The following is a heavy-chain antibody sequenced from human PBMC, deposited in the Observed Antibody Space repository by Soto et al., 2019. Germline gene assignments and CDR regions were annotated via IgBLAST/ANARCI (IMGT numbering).Heavy chain of an antibody. D-gene: IGHD1-26*01. J-gene: IGHJ6*02. CDR2: IYHSGST. V-gene: IGHV4-30-4*01. CDR3: ARLSGSYGLDYYYGMDV. Sequence: SETLSLTCTVSGGSISSGAYSWSWIRQPPGKGLEWIGYIYHSGSTYYIPSLKSRVTISVDTSKNQFSLKLSSVTAADTAVYYCARLSGSYGLDYYYGMDVWGQGTTVTVSS. CDR1: GGSISSGAYS.